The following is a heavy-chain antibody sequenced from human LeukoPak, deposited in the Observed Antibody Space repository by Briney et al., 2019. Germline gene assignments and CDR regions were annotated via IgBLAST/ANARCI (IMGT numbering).Heavy chain of an antibody. D-gene: IGHD1-7*01. J-gene: IGHJ4*02. CDR1: GGSISSGDYY. CDR3: ARESNEITGTTD. V-gene: IGHV4-31*03. Sequence: SETLSLTCTVSGGSISSGDYYWSWIRQHPGKGLEWIGYIYYSGSTYYNPSLKSRVTISVDTSKNQFSLKLSSVTAADTAVYYCARESNEITGTTDWGQGTLVTVSS. CDR2: IYYSGST.